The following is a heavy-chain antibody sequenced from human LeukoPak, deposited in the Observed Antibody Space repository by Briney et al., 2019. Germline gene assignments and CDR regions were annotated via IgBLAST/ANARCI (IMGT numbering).Heavy chain of an antibody. CDR1: GFTFSSYW. Sequence: PGGSLRLSCAASGFTFSSYWMQWVRQGPGKGLVWVSRIDSDGRGSTYADSVEGRFTISRDNAKNTLYLQMNSLRAEDTAVYYCAKDSPWFDPWGQGTLVTVSS. CDR2: IDSDGRGS. V-gene: IGHV3-74*01. CDR3: AKDSPWFDP. J-gene: IGHJ5*02.